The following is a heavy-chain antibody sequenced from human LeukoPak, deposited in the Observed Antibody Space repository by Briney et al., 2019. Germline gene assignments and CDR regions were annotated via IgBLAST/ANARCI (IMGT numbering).Heavy chain of an antibody. Sequence: SETLSLTCTVPGDSISSYYWSWIRQPPGKGLEWIGYIYYSGSTNYNPSLKSRVTISIDTSRNQFSLKLSSVTAADTAVYYCARRGVWGSYRYFDYWGQGTLVTVSS. J-gene: IGHJ4*02. CDR3: ARRGVWGSYRYFDY. CDR2: IYYSGST. V-gene: IGHV4-59*01. CDR1: GDSISSYY. D-gene: IGHD3-16*02.